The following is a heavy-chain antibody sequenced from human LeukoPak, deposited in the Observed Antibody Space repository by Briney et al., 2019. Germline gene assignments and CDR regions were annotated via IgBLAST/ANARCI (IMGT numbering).Heavy chain of an antibody. CDR3: LPTAEKIDS. D-gene: IGHD4-17*01. J-gene: IGHJ4*02. Sequence: PGGSLRLSCAASGFTFSSYGMHWVRQAPGKGLEWVAVISYDGSNKYYADSVKGRFTISRDNSKNTLYLQMNSLRAEDTAVYYCLPTAEKIDSWGQGTLVTVSS. CDR1: GFTFSSYG. V-gene: IGHV3-30*03. CDR2: ISYDGSNK.